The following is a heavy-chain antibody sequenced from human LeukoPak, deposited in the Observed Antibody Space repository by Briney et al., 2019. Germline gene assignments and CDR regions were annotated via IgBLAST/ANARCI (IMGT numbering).Heavy chain of an antibody. CDR2: IYHSGST. D-gene: IGHD2-15*01. CDR1: GGSISNSNYH. Sequence: NPSETLSLTCTVSGGSISNSNYHWAWIRQPPGKGLEWIVYIYHSGSTYYNPSLKSRVTISVDRSKNQFSLKLSSVTAADTAVYYCAREVRHCSGGSCQNWFDPWGQGTLVTVSS. J-gene: IGHJ5*02. CDR3: AREVRHCSGGSCQNWFDP. V-gene: IGHV4-30-2*01.